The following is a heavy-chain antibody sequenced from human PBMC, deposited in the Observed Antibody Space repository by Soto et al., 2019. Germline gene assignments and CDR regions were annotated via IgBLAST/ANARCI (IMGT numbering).Heavy chain of an antibody. CDR3: ATFTYSDFYY. Sequence: SETLSLTCTVSGGSISSSSYYWGWIRQPPGKGLEWIGSIYYSGSTYYNPSLKSRVTISVDTSKNQFSLKLSSVTAADTAVYYCATFTYSDFYYWGQGTLVTVSS. V-gene: IGHV4-39*01. D-gene: IGHD4-17*01. J-gene: IGHJ4*02. CDR2: IYYSGST. CDR1: GGSISSSSYY.